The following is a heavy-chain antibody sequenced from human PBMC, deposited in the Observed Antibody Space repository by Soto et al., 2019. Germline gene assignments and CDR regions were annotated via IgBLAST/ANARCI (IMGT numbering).Heavy chain of an antibody. CDR2: ISGSGGST. CDR1: GLTFSASA. J-gene: IGHJ4*02. V-gene: IGHV3-23*01. Sequence: GGSLRLSCAASGLTFSASAMSWVRQAPGKGLEWVSAISGSGGSTYYADSVKGRFTISRDNSKNTLYLQMNSLRAEDTAVFYYAKVGSPIQYYFDFWGQGALVTVS. D-gene: IGHD3-10*01. CDR3: AKVGSPIQYYFDF.